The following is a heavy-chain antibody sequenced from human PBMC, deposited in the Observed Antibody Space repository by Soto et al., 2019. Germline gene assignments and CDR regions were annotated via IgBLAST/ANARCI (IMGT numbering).Heavy chain of an antibody. Sequence: SETLSLTCAVYGGSVNGYYWNWIRQPPGKGLEWIGEINHTGGTHYTPSLKSRVTMSVDTSKNQFSLRLSSVTAADTAIYYCATRITVFGLLIPPFDPWGQGTQVTVSS. J-gene: IGHJ5*02. D-gene: IGHD3-3*01. V-gene: IGHV4-34*01. CDR2: INHTGGT. CDR3: ATRITVFGLLIPPFDP. CDR1: GGSVNGYY.